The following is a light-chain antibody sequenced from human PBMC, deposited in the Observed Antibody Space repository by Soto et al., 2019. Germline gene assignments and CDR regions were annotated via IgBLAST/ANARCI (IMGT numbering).Light chain of an antibody. CDR3: QQYNNWPRT. CDR1: ESVSTN. Sequence: EIVLTQSPGTLSLAPGERVALSCRASESVSTNLAWYQQKAGQAPRLLIYGASTRATGIPARFSGSGSGTEFTLTISSLQSEDFAVYYCQQYNNWPRTFGQGTKVDIK. J-gene: IGKJ1*01. CDR2: GAS. V-gene: IGKV3-15*01.